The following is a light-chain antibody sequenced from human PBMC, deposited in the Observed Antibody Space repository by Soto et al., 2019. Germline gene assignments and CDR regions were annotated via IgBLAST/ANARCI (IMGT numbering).Light chain of an antibody. J-gene: IGKJ1*01. CDR2: GAS. V-gene: IGKV3-20*01. CDR3: QQYGSSPRT. CDR1: QSVSSNY. Sequence: EIVLTQSPGTLSLSPGERATLSCRASQSVSSNYLAWFQQRPGQAPRLLIYGASSRATGIPDRFSGSGSGTDFTLTISRLEPEDLAVYYCQQYGSSPRTFGQGTKVEIE.